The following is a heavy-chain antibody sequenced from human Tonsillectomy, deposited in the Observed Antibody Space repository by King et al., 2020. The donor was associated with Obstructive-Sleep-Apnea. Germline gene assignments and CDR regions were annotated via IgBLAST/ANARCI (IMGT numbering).Heavy chain of an antibody. V-gene: IGHV4-39*07. CDR1: GGSISSSSYY. J-gene: IGHJ4*02. CDR2: MYYSGST. CDR3: AGSSGWYKQIDY. D-gene: IGHD6-19*01. Sequence: LQLQESGPGLVKPSETLSLTCTVSGGSISSSSYYWGWIRQPPGKGLEWIGSMYYSGSTYYNPSLKSRVTISVDTSKNQFSLKLSSVTAADTAVYYCAGSSGWYKQIDYWGQGTLVTVSS.